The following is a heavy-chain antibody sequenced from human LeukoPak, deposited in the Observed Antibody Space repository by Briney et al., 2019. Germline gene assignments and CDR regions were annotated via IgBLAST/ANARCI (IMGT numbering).Heavy chain of an antibody. CDR2: ISWDGGST. CDR3: AKDPLSRYCSGGSCYSAD. V-gene: IGHV3-43D*03. Sequence: GGSLRLSCAASGFTFDDYAMHWVRQAPGKGLEWVSLISWDGGSTYYADSVKGRFTISRDNSKNTLYLQMNSLRAEDTAVYYCAKDPLSRYCSGGSCYSADWGQGTLVTVSS. CDR1: GFTFDDYA. J-gene: IGHJ4*02. D-gene: IGHD2-15*01.